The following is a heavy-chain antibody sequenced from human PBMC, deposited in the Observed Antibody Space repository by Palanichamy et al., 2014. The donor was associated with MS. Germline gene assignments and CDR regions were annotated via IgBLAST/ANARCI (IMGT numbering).Heavy chain of an antibody. CDR2: ISYDGSNK. CDR1: GFTFSSYG. V-gene: IGHV3-30*18. D-gene: IGHD3-10*01. Sequence: QVQLVEVWGGVVQPGGPSRLSCAASGFTFSSYGMHWARQAPGKGLEWVAVISYDGSNKYYADSVKGRFTISRDNSKNTLYLQMNSLRAEDTAVYYCAKSPYYGSGSYYGEGIDYWGQGTLVTVSS. J-gene: IGHJ4*02. CDR3: AKSPYYGSGSYYGEGIDY.